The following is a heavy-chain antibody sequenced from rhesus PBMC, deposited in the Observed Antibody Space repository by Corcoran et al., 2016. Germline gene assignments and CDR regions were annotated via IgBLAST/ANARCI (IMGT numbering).Heavy chain of an antibody. CDR2: IYGSGSST. Sequence: QLQLQESGPGLVKPSETLSVTCAVSGGSISSSYWSWIRQAPGKGLEWIGYIYGSGSSTNYNPSRKSRVTLSVDTSKNQLSLKLSAVTAADTAVYYCASLNTVTRDWYFDLWGPGTPITISS. CDR1: GGSISSSY. CDR3: ASLNTVTRDWYFDL. J-gene: IGHJ2*01. D-gene: IGHD4-23*01. V-gene: IGHV4-169*02.